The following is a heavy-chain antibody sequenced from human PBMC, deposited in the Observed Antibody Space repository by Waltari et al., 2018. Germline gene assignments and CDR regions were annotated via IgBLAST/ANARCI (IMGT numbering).Heavy chain of an antibody. CDR1: GYTFTNYA. J-gene: IGHJ5*02. V-gene: IGHV7-4-1*02. D-gene: IGHD2-2*01. CDR2: INTNTGNP. Sequence: QVQLVQSGSELKKPGASVKVSCKASGYTFTNYAIHWLRQAPGQGLELMGWINTNTGNPTYVQGCTGRFVFSLDTSVSTAYLQINSLKTDDTAVYYCAREVVPAATIVVNWFDPWGQGTLVTVSS. CDR3: AREVVPAATIVVNWFDP.